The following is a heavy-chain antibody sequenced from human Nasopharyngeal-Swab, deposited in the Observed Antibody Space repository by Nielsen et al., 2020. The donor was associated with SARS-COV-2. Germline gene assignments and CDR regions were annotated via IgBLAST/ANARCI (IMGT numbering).Heavy chain of an antibody. D-gene: IGHD3-3*01. V-gene: IGHV3-21*01. J-gene: IGHJ6*02. CDR2: ISSSSTYI. Sequence: GESLKISCAASGFTFSNYNMNWVRQAPGKGLEWVSSISSSSTYIYYADSVKGRLTISRDNTKNSLSLQMNSLRAEDTAVYYCARDGLDYDFWSAYCMDVWGQGTTVTVSS. CDR3: ARDGLDYDFWSAYCMDV. CDR1: GFTFSNYN.